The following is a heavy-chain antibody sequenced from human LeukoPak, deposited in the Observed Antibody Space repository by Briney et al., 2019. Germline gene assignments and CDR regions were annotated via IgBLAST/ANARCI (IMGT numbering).Heavy chain of an antibody. CDR3: ARDPGDYGYFDL. J-gene: IGHJ2*01. CDR2: INHSGST. CDR1: GGSFSGYY. V-gene: IGHV4-34*01. D-gene: IGHD4-17*01. Sequence: SETLSLTCAVYGGSFSGYYWSWIRQPPGKGLEWIGEINHSGSTNYNPSLKSRVTMSVDTSKNQFSLKLSSVTAADTAVYYCARDPGDYGYFDLWGRGTLVTVSS.